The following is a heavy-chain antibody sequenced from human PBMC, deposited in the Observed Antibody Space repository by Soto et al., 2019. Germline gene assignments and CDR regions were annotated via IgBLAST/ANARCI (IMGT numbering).Heavy chain of an antibody. J-gene: IGHJ4*02. CDR1: GGSFSGYY. CDR2: INHSGST. V-gene: IGHV4-34*01. Sequence: SETLSLTCTVYGGSFSGYYWSWIRQPPGKGLEWIGEINHSGSTNYNPSLKSRVTILVDTSKNQFSLKLSSVTAADTAVYYCARGGWLQLRWLDYWGQGTLVTVSS. D-gene: IGHD5-12*01. CDR3: ARGGWLQLRWLDY.